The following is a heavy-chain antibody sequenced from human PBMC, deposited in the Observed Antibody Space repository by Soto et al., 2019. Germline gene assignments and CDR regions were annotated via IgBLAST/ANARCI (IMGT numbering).Heavy chain of an antibody. V-gene: IGHV3-21*01. CDR1: ALTSRPYS. CDR2: ISSTSSYI. Sequence: LRDCSAASALTSRPYSMNWVRQVPGKGLEWVSSISSTSSYIYYADSVKGRFTISRDNAKNSLYLQMNSLRAEDTAVYYCATDQLSLLNYDYWGQGT. J-gene: IGHJ4*02. CDR3: ATDQLSLLNYDY. D-gene: IGHD3-16*01.